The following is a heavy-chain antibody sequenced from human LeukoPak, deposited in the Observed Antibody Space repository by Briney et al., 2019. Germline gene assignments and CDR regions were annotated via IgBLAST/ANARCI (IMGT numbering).Heavy chain of an antibody. D-gene: IGHD3-10*01. V-gene: IGHV3-21*01. CDR3: ARTDLYYYGSGSYYNEDYYYYGMDV. J-gene: IGHJ6*02. CDR1: GFTFSSYS. Sequence: GGSLRLSCAASGFTFSSYSMNWVRQAPGKGLEWVSSISSSSYIYYADSVKGRFTISRDNAKNSLYLQMNSLRAEDTAVYYCARTDLYYYGSGSYYNEDYYYYGMDVWGQGTTVTVSS. CDR2: ISSSSYI.